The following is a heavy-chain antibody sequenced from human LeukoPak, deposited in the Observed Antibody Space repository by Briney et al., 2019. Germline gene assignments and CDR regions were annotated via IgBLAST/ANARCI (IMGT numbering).Heavy chain of an antibody. V-gene: IGHV4-30-4*01. CDR3: AREYDILTGYYNVRYFDY. CDR1: GGSISSGDYY. D-gene: IGHD3-9*01. CDR2: IYYSGST. J-gene: IGHJ4*02. Sequence: NPSETLSLTCTVSGGSISSGDYYWSWIRQPPGKGLEWIGYIYYSGSTYYNSSLKSRVTISVDTSENQFSLKLSSVTAADTAVYYCAREYDILTGYYNVRYFDYWGQGTLVTVSS.